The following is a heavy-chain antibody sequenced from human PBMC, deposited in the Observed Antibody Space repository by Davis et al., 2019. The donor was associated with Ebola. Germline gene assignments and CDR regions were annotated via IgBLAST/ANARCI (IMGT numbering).Heavy chain of an antibody. CDR1: GYTFTSYY. CDR2: INPSGGST. J-gene: IGHJ5*02. D-gene: IGHD3-10*01. Sequence: AASVKVSCKASGYTFTSYYMHWVRQAPGQGLEWMGIINPSGGSTSYAQKFQGRVTMTRDTSTSTVYMELSSLRSEDTAVYYCARTMVRGVIITCPFDPWGQGTLVTVSS. CDR3: ARTMVRGVIITCPFDP. V-gene: IGHV1-46*01.